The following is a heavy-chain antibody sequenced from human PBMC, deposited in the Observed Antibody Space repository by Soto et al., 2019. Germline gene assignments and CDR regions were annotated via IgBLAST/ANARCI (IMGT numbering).Heavy chain of an antibody. CDR2: ISGSGGST. D-gene: IGHD1-26*01. J-gene: IGHJ4*02. V-gene: IGHV3-23*01. Sequence: GGSLRLSCAASGFTFSSYAMSWVRQAPGKGLEWVSAISGSGGSTYYADSVKGRFTISRDNSKNTLYLQMNSLRAEDTAVYYCAKDNRGSSIYWPLDYWGQGTLVTVSS. CDR1: GFTFSSYA. CDR3: AKDNRGSSIYWPLDY.